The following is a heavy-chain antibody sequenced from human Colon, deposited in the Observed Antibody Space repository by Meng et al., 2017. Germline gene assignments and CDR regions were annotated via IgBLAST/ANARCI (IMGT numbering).Heavy chain of an antibody. V-gene: IGHV4-4*02. CDR3: ASFPPPGKQWLVTDY. J-gene: IGHJ4*02. CDR1: GGSIMSSNW. CDR2: IYHSGST. D-gene: IGHD6-19*01. Sequence: PGSGPWRVNTLGPLSPARAVSGGSIMSSNWWSWVRQPTGKGLEWIGEIYHSGSTNYNPSLKSRVTISVDKSKNQFSLKLSSVTAADTAVYYCASFPPPGKQWLVTDYWGQGTLVTVSS.